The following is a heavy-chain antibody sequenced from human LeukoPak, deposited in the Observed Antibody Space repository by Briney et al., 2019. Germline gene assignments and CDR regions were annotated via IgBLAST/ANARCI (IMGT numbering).Heavy chain of an antibody. D-gene: IGHD3-9*01. J-gene: IGHJ4*02. CDR2: IYYSGST. CDR3: ARRTILTGSDY. Sequence: SETLSLTCTVSGGSISSSSYYWDWIRQPPGKGLEWIGSIYYSGSTNYNPSLKSRVTISVDTSKNQFSLKLSSVTAADTAVYYCARRTILTGSDYWAREPWSPSPQ. V-gene: IGHV4-39*01. CDR1: GGSISSSSYY.